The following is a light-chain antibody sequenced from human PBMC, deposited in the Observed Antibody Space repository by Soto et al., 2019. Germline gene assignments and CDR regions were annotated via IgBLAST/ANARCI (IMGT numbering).Light chain of an antibody. Sequence: DIQMTQSPSSLSASVGDRVTITCRASQSISSYLNWYQQKPGKAPELLIYAASSLQSGVPSRFSGSGSETDFTLTISSLQPEDVATYYCQQSYSTPFTFGPGTKVDIK. CDR1: QSISSY. J-gene: IGKJ3*01. V-gene: IGKV1-39*01. CDR3: QQSYSTPFT. CDR2: AAS.